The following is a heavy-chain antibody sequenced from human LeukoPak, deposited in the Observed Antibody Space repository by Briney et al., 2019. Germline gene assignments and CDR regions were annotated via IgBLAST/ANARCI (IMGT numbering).Heavy chain of an antibody. Sequence: NPSETLSLTCTVSGGSISSSSYYWGWIRQPPGKGLEWIGSIYYSGSTYYNPSLKSRVTISVDTSKNQFSLKLSSVTAADTAVYYCASPFFGGYDYDAFDIWGQGTMVTVSS. J-gene: IGHJ3*02. D-gene: IGHD5-12*01. V-gene: IGHV4-39*07. CDR1: GGSISSSSYY. CDR2: IYYSGST. CDR3: ASPFFGGYDYDAFDI.